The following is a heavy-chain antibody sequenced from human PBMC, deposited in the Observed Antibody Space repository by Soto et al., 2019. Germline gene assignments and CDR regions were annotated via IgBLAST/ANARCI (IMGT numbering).Heavy chain of an antibody. J-gene: IGHJ4*02. CDR2: INAGNGNT. CDR1: GYTFTSYA. CDR3: ARGYCSGGSCYHEDFDY. V-gene: IGHV1-3*01. Sequence: QVQLVQSGAEVKKPGASVKVSCKASGYTFTSYAMHWVRQAPGQRLEWLGWINAGNGNTKYSQKFQGRVTITKDTSATTACMELSSLRSEDTAVYYCARGYCSGGSCYHEDFDYWGQGTLVTVSS. D-gene: IGHD2-15*01.